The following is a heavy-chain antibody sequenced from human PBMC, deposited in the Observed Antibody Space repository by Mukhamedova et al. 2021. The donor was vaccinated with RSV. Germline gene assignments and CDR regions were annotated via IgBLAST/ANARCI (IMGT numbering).Heavy chain of an antibody. V-gene: IGHV3-74*01. CDR3: ARDYAYSRFDL. Sequence: QAPGKGLVWVSRINNDGSTTNYADSVKGRFTISRDNAKNSLYLQMNSLRAEDTATYYCARDYAYSRFDLWGQGTLVTVSS. CDR2: INNDGSTT. J-gene: IGHJ5*02. D-gene: IGHD1-26*01.